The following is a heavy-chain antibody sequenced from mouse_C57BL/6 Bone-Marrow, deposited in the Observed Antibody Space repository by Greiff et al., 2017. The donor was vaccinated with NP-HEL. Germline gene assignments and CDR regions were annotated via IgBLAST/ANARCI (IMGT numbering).Heavy chain of an antibody. D-gene: IGHD2-5*01. V-gene: IGHV1-81*01. CDR3: AGVDYSNLFAD. J-gene: IGHJ3*01. Sequence: VQLQQSGAELARPGASVTLSCTASGYTFTSYGISWVTQRTGQGLEWIGEIYPRSGNTSYNEKFKGKATLTADKSSSTAYMELRSLTAEDSAVYVCAGVDYSNLFADWGKGTLVTVSA. CDR2: IYPRSGNT. CDR1: GYTFTSYG.